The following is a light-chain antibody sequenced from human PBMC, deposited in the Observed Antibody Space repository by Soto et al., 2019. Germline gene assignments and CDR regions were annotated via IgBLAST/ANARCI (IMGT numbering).Light chain of an antibody. V-gene: IGLV2-14*01. Sequence: QSALTQPASVSGSPGHSITISGTGTSSDVGGYDYVSWYQQYPDKAPKLMIFEVSNRPSGVSNRFSGSKSGNTASLTISGLQTEDEADYYCSAYAGSSVLFGGGTKLTVL. CDR3: SAYAGSSVL. J-gene: IGLJ2*01. CDR1: SSDVGGYDY. CDR2: EVS.